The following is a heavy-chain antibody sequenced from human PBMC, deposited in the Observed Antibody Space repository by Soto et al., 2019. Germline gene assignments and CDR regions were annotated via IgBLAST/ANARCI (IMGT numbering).Heavy chain of an antibody. V-gene: IGHV3-23*01. CDR2: ISASGDNT. Sequence: PGGSLRLSCAASGFTFSSRAMSWVRQAPGKGLDWVSIISASGDNTYYADSVKGRFTISRDNSKNTLYLQVNSLRAEDTAVYYRAKLTYPDLWSGSRDSWGHGTLVTVSS. CDR3: AKLTYPDLWSGSRDS. J-gene: IGHJ5*01. D-gene: IGHD3-3*01. CDR1: GFTFSSRA.